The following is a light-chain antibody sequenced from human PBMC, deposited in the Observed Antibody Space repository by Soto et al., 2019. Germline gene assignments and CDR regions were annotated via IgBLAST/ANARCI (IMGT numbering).Light chain of an antibody. CDR2: YNN. Sequence: QPVLTQPPSLSGAPGQRITSSCTGTSSNLGAAFAVQWYQQLPGAAPKLLIYYNNNRPSGVPDRFSGSKSGTSAFLAITGLQADDEADYYCQSYDSSLSGHVVFGGGTKVTVL. J-gene: IGLJ2*01. V-gene: IGLV1-40*01. CDR1: SSNLGAAFA. CDR3: QSYDSSLSGHVV.